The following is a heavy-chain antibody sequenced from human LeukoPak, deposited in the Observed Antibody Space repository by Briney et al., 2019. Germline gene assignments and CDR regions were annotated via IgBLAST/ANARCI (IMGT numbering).Heavy chain of an antibody. D-gene: IGHD2-21*02. J-gene: IGHJ4*02. CDR1: GFTFDDYA. Sequence: GGSLRLSCAASGFTFDDYAMHWVRQPPGKGLEWVSGIRWNSGSIGYADSVKGRFTISRDYAKNSLYLQMNSLRVEDTAVYYCARDKLMTAPAGGHYLGYWGQGTLVTVSS. CDR2: IRWNSGSI. V-gene: IGHV3-9*01. CDR3: ARDKLMTAPAGGHYLGY.